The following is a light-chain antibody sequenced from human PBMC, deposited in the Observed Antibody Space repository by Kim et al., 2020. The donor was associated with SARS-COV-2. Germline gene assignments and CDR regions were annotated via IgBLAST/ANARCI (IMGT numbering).Light chain of an antibody. V-gene: IGKV3-11*01. CDR3: QQRSNWPPLT. CDR1: QSLSSY. CDR2: DAS. Sequence: SPGERATLSCRASQSLSSYLAWYQQKPGQAPRLLIYDASNRATGIPARFSGSGSGTDFTLTISSLGPEDFAVYYCQQRSNWPPLTFGAGTKGDIK. J-gene: IGKJ4*01.